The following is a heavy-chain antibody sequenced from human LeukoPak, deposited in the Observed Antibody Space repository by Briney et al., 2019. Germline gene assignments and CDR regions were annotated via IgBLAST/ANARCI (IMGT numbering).Heavy chain of an antibody. CDR1: GGSFSGYY. CDR3: AREKDDSSGYGAFDI. V-gene: IGHV4-34*09. J-gene: IGHJ3*02. Sequence: PSETLSLTCAVYGGSFSGYYWSWIRQPPGKGLEWIGEINHSGSTNYNPSLKSRVTISVDTSKNQFSLKLSSVTAADTAVYYCAREKDDSSGYGAFDIWGQGTMVTVSS. D-gene: IGHD3-22*01. CDR2: INHSGST.